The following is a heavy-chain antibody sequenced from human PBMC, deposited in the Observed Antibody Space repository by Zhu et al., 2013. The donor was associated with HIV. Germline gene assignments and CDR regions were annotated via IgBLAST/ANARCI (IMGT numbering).Heavy chain of an antibody. CDR3: ARDRWPMDYCSGGSCYTYGFDP. D-gene: IGHD2-15*01. Sequence: VQLQESGPGLVKPSQTLSLTCTVSGGSISSGGYYWSWIRQHPGKGLEWIGYIYYSGSTYYNPSLKSRVTISVDTSKNQFSLKLSSVTAADTAVYYCARDRWPMDYCSGGSCYTYGFDPRGQGTLVTVSS. V-gene: IGHV4-31*03. J-gene: IGHJ5*02. CDR1: GGSISSGGYY. CDR2: IYYSGST.